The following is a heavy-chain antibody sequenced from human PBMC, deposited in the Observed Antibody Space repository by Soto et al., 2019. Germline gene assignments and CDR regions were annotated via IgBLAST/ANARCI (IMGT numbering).Heavy chain of an antibody. CDR3: ARDPGAATFDY. V-gene: IGHV1-18*04. D-gene: IGHD1-26*01. Sequence: QVQLVQPGAEVKEPGASVKVSCKASGYSFSSYGVSWVRQAPGQGLEWIGWINPYNGNTLNAQNLQGRVTLTTDTSTSTAYMELRSLRSDDTAIYYCARDPGAATFDYWGQGTLVTVSS. J-gene: IGHJ4*01. CDR2: INPYNGNT. CDR1: GYSFSSYG.